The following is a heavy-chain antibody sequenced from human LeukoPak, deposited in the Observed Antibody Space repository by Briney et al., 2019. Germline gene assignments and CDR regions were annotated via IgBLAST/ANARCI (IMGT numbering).Heavy chain of an antibody. CDR1: GFTFISYA. V-gene: IGHV3-23*01. J-gene: IGHJ4*02. CDR2: FSDSGGST. CDR3: AKSANSGSYYRGYFDY. Sequence: GSLLLSCAASGFTFISYAMSGVRPAPGKGLEGVSSFSDSGGSTYYADSVKGRVTISRDNSKNTLYLQMNSLRAEDTAVYYCAKSANSGSYYRGYFDYWGQGTLVTVSS. D-gene: IGHD3-10*01.